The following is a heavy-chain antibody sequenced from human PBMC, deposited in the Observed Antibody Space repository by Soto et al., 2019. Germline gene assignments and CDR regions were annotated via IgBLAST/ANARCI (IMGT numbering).Heavy chain of an antibody. CDR2: IWYDGSNK. CDR3: ARGPYYYGSGSYGMDV. CDR1: GFTFSSYG. J-gene: IGHJ6*02. Sequence: GGSLRLSCAASGFTFSSYGMHWVRQAPGKGLGWVAVIWYDGSNKYYADSVKGRFTISRDNSKNTLYLQMNSLRAEDSAVYYCARGPYYYGSGSYGMDVWGQGTTVTVSS. D-gene: IGHD3-10*01. V-gene: IGHV3-33*01.